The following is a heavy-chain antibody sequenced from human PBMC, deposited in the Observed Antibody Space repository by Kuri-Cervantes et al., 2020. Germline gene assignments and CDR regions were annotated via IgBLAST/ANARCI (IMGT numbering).Heavy chain of an antibody. J-gene: IGHJ4*02. CDR2: ISGRGDYI. D-gene: IGHD2-21*01. CDR1: GFTFDDYA. CDR3: ASVITRWHFDS. Sequence: GESLKISCAASGFTFDDYAMNWVRQAPGTGLEWVSSISGRGDYIYYADSVKGRFTISRDNSKNSLFLQMTSLGAEDTAVYYCASVITRWHFDSWGQGTLVTVSS. V-gene: IGHV3-21*01.